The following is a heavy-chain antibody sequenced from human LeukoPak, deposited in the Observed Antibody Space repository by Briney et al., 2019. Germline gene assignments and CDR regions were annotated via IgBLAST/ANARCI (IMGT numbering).Heavy chain of an antibody. J-gene: IGHJ3*01. CDR2: LYTDGRT. V-gene: IGHV3-53*01. Sequence: PGGSLRLSCAASGFTVSSNYMSWVRQAPGKGLEWVSVLYTDGRTYYADSVKGRFTISRDNSKNTLYLQMNSLRAEDTAVYFCARETYDILTGRGAFDLWGQGTMVTVSS. CDR3: ARETYDILTGRGAFDL. D-gene: IGHD3-9*01. CDR1: GFTVSSNY.